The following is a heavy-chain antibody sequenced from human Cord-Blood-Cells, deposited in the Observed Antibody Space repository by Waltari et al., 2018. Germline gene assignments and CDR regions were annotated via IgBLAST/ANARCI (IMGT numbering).Heavy chain of an antibody. D-gene: IGHD4-17*01. CDR1: GGTFSSYA. V-gene: IGHV1-69*01. CDR2: IIPIFGTA. CDR3: ARDIDYGDYVDYYGMDV. Sequence: QVQLVQSGAEVKKPGSSVKVSCKASGGTFSSYAISWVRHAPGQGLEWMGGIIPIFGTANYAQKFQGRVTITADESTSTAYMELSSLRSEDTAVYYCARDIDYGDYVDYYGMDVWGQGTTVTVSS. J-gene: IGHJ6*02.